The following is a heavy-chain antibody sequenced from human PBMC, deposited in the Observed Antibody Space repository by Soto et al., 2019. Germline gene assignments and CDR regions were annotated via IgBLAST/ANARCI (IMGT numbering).Heavy chain of an antibody. CDR2: IYDSGSS. Sequence: SETLSLTCAVSGGSISSDGSSWSWIRQAPGKGLEWIGYIYDSGSSYYNPSLKSRVTISVDTSKNQFSLKLSSVTAADTAVYYCARGVATVVTSYFDYWGQGTLVTVSS. V-gene: IGHV4-30-2*01. CDR1: GGSISSDGSS. D-gene: IGHD5-12*01. CDR3: ARGVATVVTSYFDY. J-gene: IGHJ4*02.